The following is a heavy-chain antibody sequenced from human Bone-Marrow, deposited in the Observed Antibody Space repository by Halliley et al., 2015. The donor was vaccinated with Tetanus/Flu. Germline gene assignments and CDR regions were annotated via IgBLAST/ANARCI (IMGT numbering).Heavy chain of an antibody. V-gene: IGHV3-21*01. CDR1: GFTFSAYS. CDR3: ASGRNFNY. Sequence: SLRLFCAASGFTFSAYSMNWVRQAPGKGLEWVSSISSSSSYIYYADSVKGRFTISRDNAKNSLYLLMTSLRAEDTALYYCASGRNFNYWGLGTLVTVSS. CDR2: ISSSSSYI. J-gene: IGHJ4*02.